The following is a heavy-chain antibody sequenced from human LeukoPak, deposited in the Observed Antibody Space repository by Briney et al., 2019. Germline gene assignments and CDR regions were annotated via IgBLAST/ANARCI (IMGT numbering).Heavy chain of an antibody. V-gene: IGHV3-30-3*01. CDR3: ARDYSESYLFDD. J-gene: IGHJ4*01. CDR2: ITYDGSNK. CDR1: GFTFSSYT. Sequence: ARSLKLSCEASGFTFSSYTIHWVRQAPGKGLEWMAIITYDGSNKYYADNVKGRFTISRDKSKNTLYLQMNSLRAEDTAVYYCARDYSESYLFDDWGQGTLVTVSS. D-gene: IGHD1-26*01.